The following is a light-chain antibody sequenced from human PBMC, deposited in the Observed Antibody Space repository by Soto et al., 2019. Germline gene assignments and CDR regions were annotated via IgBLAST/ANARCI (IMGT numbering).Light chain of an antibody. CDR3: MQGTQWPWT. CDR1: QSLVYSDGNTY. Sequence: DVVMTQSPLSLPVTLGQPASISCRSSQSLVYSDGNTYLNWFQQRPGQSPRRLIYKVSNRDPGVPDRLSGSGSGTDFTLKISRVEAEDLGVYYCMQGTQWPWTFGQGTKVEIK. CDR2: KVS. J-gene: IGKJ1*01. V-gene: IGKV2-30*01.